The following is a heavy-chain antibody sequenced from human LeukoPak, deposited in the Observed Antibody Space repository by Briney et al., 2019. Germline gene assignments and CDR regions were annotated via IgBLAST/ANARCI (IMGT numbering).Heavy chain of an antibody. J-gene: IGHJ3*02. V-gene: IGHV4-4*07. Sequence: TLSLTCTVSGGSISSYYWSWIRQPAGKGLEWIGRIYTSGSTNYNPSLKSRVTMSVDTSKNQFSLKLSSVTAADTAVDYCARDLPPHYDFWSGRQDAFDIWGQGTMVTVSS. CDR2: IYTSGST. CDR1: GGSISSYY. D-gene: IGHD3-3*01. CDR3: ARDLPPHYDFWSGRQDAFDI.